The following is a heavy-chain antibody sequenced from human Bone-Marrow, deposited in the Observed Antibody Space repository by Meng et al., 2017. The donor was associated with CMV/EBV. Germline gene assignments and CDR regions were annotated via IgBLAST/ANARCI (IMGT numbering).Heavy chain of an antibody. CDR3: ARDSFWSGYDY. Sequence: GSLRLSCAASGLTFSSYAMSWVRQAPGKGLEWVSSFSGSRVITYYADSVKGRFTISRDNSKNTLSLQMNSLTADDTAVYYCARDSFWSGYDYWGQGTLVTVSS. CDR2: FSGSRVIT. D-gene: IGHD3-3*01. V-gene: IGHV3-23*01. CDR1: GLTFSSYA. J-gene: IGHJ4*01.